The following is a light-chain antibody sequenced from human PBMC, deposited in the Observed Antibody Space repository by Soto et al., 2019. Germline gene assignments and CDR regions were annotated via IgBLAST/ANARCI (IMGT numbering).Light chain of an antibody. J-gene: IGKJ4*01. Sequence: DIQMTQSPSSVSASLGDRVTITCRASQAISSRLAWYQQKPGTAPKLLIYAASSLQSGVPSRFSGSGSGTDFTLTISSLQPEDFATYYCQQANSFPLTFGGGTMVEIK. V-gene: IGKV1-12*01. CDR2: AAS. CDR3: QQANSFPLT. CDR1: QAISSR.